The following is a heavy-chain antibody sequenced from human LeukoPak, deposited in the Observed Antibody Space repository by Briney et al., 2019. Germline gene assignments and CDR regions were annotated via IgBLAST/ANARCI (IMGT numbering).Heavy chain of an antibody. Sequence: ASETLSLTCAVYGGSFSGYYWSWIRQPPGKGLEWIGRIYTSGSTNYNPSLKSRVTMSVDTSKNQFSLKLSSVTAADTAVYYCARDIRDSGWYGFGAFDIWGQGTMVTVSS. V-gene: IGHV4-59*10. CDR3: ARDIRDSGWYGFGAFDI. D-gene: IGHD6-19*01. J-gene: IGHJ3*02. CDR2: IYTSGST. CDR1: GGSFSGYY.